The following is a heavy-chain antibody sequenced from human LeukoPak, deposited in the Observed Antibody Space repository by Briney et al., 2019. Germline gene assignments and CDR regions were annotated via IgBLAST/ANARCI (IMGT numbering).Heavy chain of an antibody. Sequence: PSETLSLTCTVSGGSISSSSYYWGWIRQTPGKGLEWIGSIYYGGSTYYNPSLKSRATISVDTSKNQFSLKLSSVTAADTAVYYCARHPRTNRYFDYWGQGTLVVVSS. V-gene: IGHV4-39*01. J-gene: IGHJ4*02. CDR1: GGSISSSSYY. CDR3: ARHPRTNRYFDY. D-gene: IGHD1-1*01. CDR2: IYYGGST.